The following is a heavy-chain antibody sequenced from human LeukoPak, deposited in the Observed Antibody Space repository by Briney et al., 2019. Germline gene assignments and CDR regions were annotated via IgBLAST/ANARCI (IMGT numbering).Heavy chain of an antibody. V-gene: IGHV4-30-2*01. D-gene: IGHD3-22*01. CDR2: IYHSGST. Sequence: PSETLSLTCAVSGGSLSSGGYSWSWIRQPPGKGLEWIGYIYHSGSTYYNPSLKSRVTISVDRSKNQFSLKLSSVTAADTAVYYCARRSGSRFDPWGQGTLVTVSS. J-gene: IGHJ5*02. CDR3: ARRSGSRFDP. CDR1: GGSLSSGGYS.